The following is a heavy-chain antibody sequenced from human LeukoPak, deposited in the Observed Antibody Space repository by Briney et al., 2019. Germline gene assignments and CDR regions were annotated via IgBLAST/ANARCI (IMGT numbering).Heavy chain of an antibody. J-gene: IGHJ4*02. CDR1: GFTFSSYS. CDR3: ARDNLRGLWFGERGYFVY. V-gene: IGHV3-21*01. D-gene: IGHD3-10*01. CDR2: ISSSSSYI. Sequence: PGGSLRLSCAASGFTFSSYSMNWVRQAPGKGLEWVSSISSSSSYIYYADSVEGRFTISRDNAKNSLFLQMNSLRAEDTAVYYCARDNLRGLWFGERGYFVYWGQGTLVTVSS.